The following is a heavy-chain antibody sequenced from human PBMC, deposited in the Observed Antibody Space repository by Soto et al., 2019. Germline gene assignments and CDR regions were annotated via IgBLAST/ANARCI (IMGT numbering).Heavy chain of an antibody. V-gene: IGHV4-39*01. J-gene: IGHJ4*02. D-gene: IGHD4-17*01. Sequence: SETLSLTCTVSGGSISSSSYYWGWIRQPPGKGLEWIGSIYYSGSTYYNPSLKSRVTISVDTSKNQFSLKLSSVTAADTAVYYCARRAGYEDDYGDRNYFDYWGQGTLVTVSS. CDR1: GGSISSSSYY. CDR3: ARRAGYEDDYGDRNYFDY. CDR2: IYYSGST.